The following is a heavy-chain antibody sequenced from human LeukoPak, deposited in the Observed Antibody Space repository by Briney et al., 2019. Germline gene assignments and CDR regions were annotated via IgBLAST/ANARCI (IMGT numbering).Heavy chain of an antibody. D-gene: IGHD3-22*01. CDR2: INAGNGYT. V-gene: IGHV1-3*03. Sequence: ASVKVSCKASGYTFSSYTMHWVRQAPEQRLEYMGWINAGNGYTKYSQEFQGRVTITRDTSASTAYMELSSLRSEDTAVYYCARRSSMIVVAKGYFDYWGQGTLVTVSS. CDR1: GYTFSSYT. J-gene: IGHJ4*02. CDR3: ARRSSMIVVAKGYFDY.